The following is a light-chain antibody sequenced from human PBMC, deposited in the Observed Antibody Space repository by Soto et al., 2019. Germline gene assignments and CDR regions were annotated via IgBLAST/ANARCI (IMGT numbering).Light chain of an antibody. CDR1: SSDVGFYNY. CDR3: SSYGGYNNVV. CDR2: EVN. Sequence: QSVLTQPASVSGSPGQSITISCTGTSSDVGFYNYVSWYQQHPGKAPKLIIHEVNQRPSGVPDRFSGSKSGNTASLTVSGLQAEDEGTYYCSSYGGYNNVVFGTGTKVTV. V-gene: IGLV2-8*01. J-gene: IGLJ1*01.